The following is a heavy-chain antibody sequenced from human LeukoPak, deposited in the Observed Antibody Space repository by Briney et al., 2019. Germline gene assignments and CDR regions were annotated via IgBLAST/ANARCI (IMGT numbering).Heavy chain of an antibody. D-gene: IGHD3-10*01. J-gene: IGHJ4*02. CDR2: ISYDGSNK. CDR1: GFTFSSYA. V-gene: IGHV3-30*04. Sequence: PGRSLRRPCAASGFTFSSYAMHWVRQAPGKGLEWVAVISYDGSNKYYAASVKSRFTISRDNSKNTLYLQMNSLRAEDTAVYYCARAGVTDYFDYWGEGALFTVSS. CDR3: ARAGVTDYFDY.